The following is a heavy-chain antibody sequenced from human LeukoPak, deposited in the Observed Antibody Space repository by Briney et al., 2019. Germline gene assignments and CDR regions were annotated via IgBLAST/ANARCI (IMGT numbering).Heavy chain of an antibody. CDR3: ARDRRYSSSWPIDY. CDR1: GFTSSGYG. V-gene: IGHV3-33*01. Sequence: TGRSLRLSCAASGFTSSGYGMHWVRQAPGKGLEWVAVIWYDGSNKYYADSVKGRFTISRDNSKNTLFLQMDSLRAEDTAMYYCARDRRYSSSWPIDYWGQGTLVTVSS. J-gene: IGHJ4*02. D-gene: IGHD6-13*01. CDR2: IWYDGSNK.